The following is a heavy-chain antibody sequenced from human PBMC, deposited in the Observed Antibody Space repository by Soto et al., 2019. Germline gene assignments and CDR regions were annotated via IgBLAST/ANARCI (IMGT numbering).Heavy chain of an antibody. CDR1: GDSVSSNSAA. D-gene: IGHD1-7*01. CDR3: ARAIITGTSPRGHYYYYYYMDV. CDR2: TYYRSKWYN. J-gene: IGHJ6*03. Sequence: SQTLSLTCAISGDSVSSNSAAWNWIRQSPSRGLEWLGRTYYRSKWYNDYAVSVKSRITINPDTSKNQFSLQLNSVTPEDTAVYYCARAIITGTSPRGHYYYYYYMDVWGKGTTVTVSS. V-gene: IGHV6-1*01.